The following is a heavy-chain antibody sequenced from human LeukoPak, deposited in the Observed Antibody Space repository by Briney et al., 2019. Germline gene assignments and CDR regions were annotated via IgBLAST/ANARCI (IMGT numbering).Heavy chain of an antibody. CDR3: AKRSRRLTIVRGVPREDV. Sequence: GGSLRLSCAAPGFTFSNYDMNWVRQAPGKGLEWVSAISGNGGSTYYADSVKGRFTISRDNSKNTVYLEMSSLRAEDTAVYYCAKRSRRLTIVRGVPREDVWGQGTTVTVSS. D-gene: IGHD3-10*01. CDR2: ISGNGGST. V-gene: IGHV3-23*01. CDR1: GFTFSNYD. J-gene: IGHJ6*02.